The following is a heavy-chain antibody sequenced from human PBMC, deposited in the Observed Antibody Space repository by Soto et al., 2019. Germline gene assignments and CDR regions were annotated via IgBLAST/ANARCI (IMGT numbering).Heavy chain of an antibody. CDR1: GYTLTELS. V-gene: IGHV1-24*01. Sequence: ASVKVSFKVSGYTLTELSMHWVRQAPGKGLEWMGGFDPEDGETIYAQKFQGRVTMTEDTSTDTAYMGLSSLRSEDTAVYYCATDLAMGPAFDIWGQGTMVTVSS. D-gene: IGHD2-2*01. CDR3: ATDLAMGPAFDI. CDR2: FDPEDGET. J-gene: IGHJ3*02.